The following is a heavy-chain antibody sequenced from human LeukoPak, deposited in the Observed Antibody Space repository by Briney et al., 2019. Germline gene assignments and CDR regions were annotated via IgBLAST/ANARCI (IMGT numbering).Heavy chain of an antibody. Sequence: GESLKISCKGSGYSFTSYWIGWVRQMPGKGLEWMGIIYPGDSDTRYSPSFQGQATISADKSISTAFLQWTSLKASDTAMYYCARRLDYHDSSGYSDAFDIWGQGTMVTVSS. CDR3: ARRLDYHDSSGYSDAFDI. CDR2: IYPGDSDT. CDR1: GYSFTSYW. D-gene: IGHD3-22*01. J-gene: IGHJ3*02. V-gene: IGHV5-51*01.